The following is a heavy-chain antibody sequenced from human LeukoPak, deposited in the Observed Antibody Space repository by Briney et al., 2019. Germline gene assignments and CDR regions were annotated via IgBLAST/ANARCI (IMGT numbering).Heavy chain of an antibody. CDR3: ARGGHKLDIETTRYYYGVDV. Sequence: GRSLRLSCAASGFTLSDYWMHWVRQGPGKGLVHVSRIESDGSRTVYADSVKGRFTISRDDAKNIMYLQLNSLRDEDTAVYYCARGGHKLDIETTRYYYGVDVWGQGTTVTVSS. J-gene: IGHJ6*02. V-gene: IGHV3-74*03. D-gene: IGHD5-12*01. CDR1: GFTLSDYW. CDR2: IESDGSRT.